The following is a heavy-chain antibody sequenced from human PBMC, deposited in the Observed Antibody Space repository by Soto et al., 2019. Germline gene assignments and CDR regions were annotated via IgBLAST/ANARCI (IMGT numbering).Heavy chain of an antibody. D-gene: IGHD1-26*01. CDR1: GFTFRAHW. J-gene: IGHJ4*02. Sequence: EVQLVESGGGLVQPGGSLRLSCAASGFTFRAHWMNWVRQAPGKGLEWVADINQDGSEKYYVDSVKGRFTISRDNAKNSMYLQMNSLRDEXXAVYYCARDGVDPGIYFDDWGQGTLVTVSS. CDR3: ARDGVDPGIYFDD. CDR2: INQDGSEK. V-gene: IGHV3-7*01.